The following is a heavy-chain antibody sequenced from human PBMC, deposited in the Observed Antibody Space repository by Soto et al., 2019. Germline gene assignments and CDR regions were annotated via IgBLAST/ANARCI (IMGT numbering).Heavy chain of an antibody. V-gene: IGHV3-23*01. D-gene: IGHD3-22*01. J-gene: IGHJ4*02. CDR3: AKGSSGYRPYYFDY. CDR1: GFTFSNYA. CDR2: IGGGGITT. Sequence: GGSLRLSCAASGFTFSNYAMSWVRQAPGKGLEWISAIGGGGITTYYADSVRGRFTISRDNSKNTLYLQMFSLRVEDTAVYYCAKGSSGYRPYYFDYWGQGTPVTVSS.